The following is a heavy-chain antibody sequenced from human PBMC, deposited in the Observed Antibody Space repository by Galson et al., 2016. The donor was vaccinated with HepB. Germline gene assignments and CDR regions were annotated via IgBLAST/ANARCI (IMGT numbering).Heavy chain of an antibody. J-gene: IGHJ4*02. CDR1: GFTFSNYA. V-gene: IGHV3-23*01. CDR3: SKGGAGSIMDY. Sequence: SLRLSCAASGFTFSNYAMNWVRQVPGKGLEWVSALSSSAITTHYAASVKGRFTIPRDNSKNTLYLQMNSLGVADTAVYYCSKGGAGSIMDYWGQGTVLTVSS. CDR2: LSSSAITT. D-gene: IGHD3-16*01.